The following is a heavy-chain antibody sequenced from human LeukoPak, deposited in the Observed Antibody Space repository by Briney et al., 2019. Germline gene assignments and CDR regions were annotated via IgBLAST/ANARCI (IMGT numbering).Heavy chain of an antibody. D-gene: IGHD3-3*01. CDR2: INPNSGGT. Sequence: ASVNVSCKASGYTFTGYYLHWVRQAPGQGLEWMGWINPNSGGTNYAQKFQGRVTMTRDTSISTAYMELSRLRSDDTAVYYCARDGRIFGVVGDWGQGTLVTVSS. V-gene: IGHV1-2*02. CDR1: GYTFTGYY. J-gene: IGHJ4*02. CDR3: ARDGRIFGVVGD.